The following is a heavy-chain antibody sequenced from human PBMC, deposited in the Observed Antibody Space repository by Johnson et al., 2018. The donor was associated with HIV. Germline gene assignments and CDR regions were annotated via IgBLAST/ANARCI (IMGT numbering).Heavy chain of an antibody. CDR3: AKEQLLRAFDI. V-gene: IGHV3-33*06. Sequence: QMQLVESGGGVVQPGRSLRLSCAASGFTFSSYGMHWVRQAPGKGLEWVAVIWYDGSNKYYADSVKGRFTISRDNSKNTLYLQMNSLRAEDTAVYSCAKEQLLRAFDIWGQGTMVTVSS. J-gene: IGHJ3*02. CDR2: IWYDGSNK. D-gene: IGHD2-15*01. CDR1: GFTFSSYG.